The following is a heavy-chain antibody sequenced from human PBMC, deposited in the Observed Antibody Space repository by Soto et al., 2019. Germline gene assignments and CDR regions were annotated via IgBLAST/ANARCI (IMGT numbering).Heavy chain of an antibody. V-gene: IGHV3-23*01. Sequence: EVQLLESGGGLVQPGGSLRLSCAASGFTFSSYAMSWVRQAPGKGLEWVSAITGSGGSTYYADSVKGRFTISRDNSKNTLYLQMNSLRAEDKAVYYCAKQGYSNFPFDYWGQGTLVTVSS. CDR2: ITGSGGST. J-gene: IGHJ4*02. CDR3: AKQGYSNFPFDY. D-gene: IGHD4-4*01. CDR1: GFTFSSYA.